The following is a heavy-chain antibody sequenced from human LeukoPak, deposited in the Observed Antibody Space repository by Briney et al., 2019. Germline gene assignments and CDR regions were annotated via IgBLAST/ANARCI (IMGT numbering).Heavy chain of an antibody. D-gene: IGHD3-10*01. CDR3: ARLARGSGSYYVYY. Sequence: KPSETLSLTCTVSGGSISSRSYYWGWIRQSPGKGLEWIGVIYYSGSTNYNPSLKSRVTISVDTSKNQFSLKLSSVTAADTAVYYCARLARGSGSYYVYYWGQGTLVTVSS. CDR2: IYYSGST. CDR1: GGSISSRSYY. J-gene: IGHJ4*02. V-gene: IGHV4-39*07.